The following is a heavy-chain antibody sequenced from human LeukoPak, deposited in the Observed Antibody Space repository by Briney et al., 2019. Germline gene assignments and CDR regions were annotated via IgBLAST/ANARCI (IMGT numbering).Heavy chain of an antibody. CDR3: AREVQLLWSRRKYYFDY. CDR1: GGSISSGSYY. J-gene: IGHJ4*02. Sequence: SETLSLTCTVSGGSISSGSYYWSWIRQPAGKGLEWIGRIYTSGSTNYNPSLKSRVTISVDTSKNQFSLKLSSVTAADTAVYYCAREVQLLWSRRKYYFDYWGQGTLVTVSS. CDR2: IYTSGST. D-gene: IGHD3-10*01. V-gene: IGHV4-61*02.